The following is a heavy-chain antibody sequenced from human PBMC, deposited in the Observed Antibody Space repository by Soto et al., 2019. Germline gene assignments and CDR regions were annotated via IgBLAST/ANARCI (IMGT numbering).Heavy chain of an antibody. CDR2: IKSKTYGGTA. Sequence: PGGPLRVACAASVLSFSNAWMSWVRQLPGKGLEWVGHIKSKTYGGTADYSAAVKGRFTISRDDSKNTLYLQMNSLKTEDTAMFYCTTLNYGVDVWGQGTTVTVSS. V-gene: IGHV3-15*01. CDR1: VLSFSNAW. CDR3: TTLNYGVDV. J-gene: IGHJ6*02.